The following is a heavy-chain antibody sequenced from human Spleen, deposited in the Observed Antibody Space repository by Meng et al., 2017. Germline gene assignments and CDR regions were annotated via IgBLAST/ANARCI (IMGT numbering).Heavy chain of an antibody. J-gene: IGHJ4*02. CDR2: INSNSGAA. V-gene: IGHV1-2*02. CDR1: GYSCTGYF. D-gene: IGHD3-22*01. Sequence: QVELGRSGVEVQGPGAYVKVYCTTSGYSCTGYFLHWVRQAPGQGLEWMGRINSNSGAANYAQKFQGRVTLNRDTSISTVYMEMRSLRSDDTDVYYCIYYYDTSGYYFWGQGTLVTVSS. CDR3: IYYYDTSGYYF.